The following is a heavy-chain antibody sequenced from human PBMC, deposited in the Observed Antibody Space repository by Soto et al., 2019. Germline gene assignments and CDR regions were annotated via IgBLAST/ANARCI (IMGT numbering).Heavy chain of an antibody. CDR2: ILGHGRDT. J-gene: IGHJ4*02. CDR3: AKDAVSGDGLWLVSY. D-gene: IGHD4-17*01. CDR1: GFTFSSYS. V-gene: IGHV3-23*01. Sequence: PGGSLRLSCAASGFTFSSYSMNWVRQAPGRGKEWVSGILGHGRDTYYADSVKGRFTISRDNSKNTLYLQMTSLRVEDTALYYCAKDAVSGDGLWLVSYWGQGTPVTVSS.